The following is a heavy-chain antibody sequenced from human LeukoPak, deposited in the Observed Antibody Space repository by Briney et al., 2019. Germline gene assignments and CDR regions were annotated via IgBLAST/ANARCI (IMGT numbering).Heavy chain of an antibody. V-gene: IGHV4-34*01. CDR1: GFTFSSYA. D-gene: IGHD4-23*01. CDR2: INHSGST. J-gene: IGHJ4*02. CDR3: ARGQGGNPLVAFDY. Sequence: LRLSCAASGFTFSSYAMHWVRQAPGKGLEWIGEINHSGSTNYNPSLKSRVTISVDTSKNQFSLKLSSVTAADTAVYYCARGQGGNPLVAFDYWGQGTLVTVSS.